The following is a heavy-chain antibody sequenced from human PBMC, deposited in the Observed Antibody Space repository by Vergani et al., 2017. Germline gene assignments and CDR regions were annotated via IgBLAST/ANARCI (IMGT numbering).Heavy chain of an antibody. CDR2: INPNSGGT. CDR3: ARDKGRGALLLWFGELSSGMDV. D-gene: IGHD3-10*01. J-gene: IGHJ6*02. CDR1: GYTFTGYY. V-gene: IGHV1-2*02. Sequence: QVQLVQSGAEVKKPGASVKVSCKASGYTFTGYYMHWVRQAPGQGLEWMGWINPNSGGTNYAQKFQGRVTMTRDTSISTAYMELCRLRSDDTAVYYCARDKGRGALLLWFGELSSGMDVWGQGTTVTVSS.